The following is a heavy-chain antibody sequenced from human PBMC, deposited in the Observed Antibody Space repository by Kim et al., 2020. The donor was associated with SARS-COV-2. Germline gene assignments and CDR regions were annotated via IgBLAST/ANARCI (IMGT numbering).Heavy chain of an antibody. CDR2: INPNNGGT. J-gene: IGHJ4*02. V-gene: IGHV1-2*02. CDR1: GYIFTDYS. D-gene: IGHD2-2*03. Sequence: ASVKVSCKASGYIFTDYSLHWVRQAPGQGLEWVGWINPNNGGTNYAQKFQGRVTMTRDTSISTAYMELSRLRSDDTAVFYCARKRMDKPMGPLDYWGQGILVTVSS. CDR3: ARKRMDKPMGPLDY.